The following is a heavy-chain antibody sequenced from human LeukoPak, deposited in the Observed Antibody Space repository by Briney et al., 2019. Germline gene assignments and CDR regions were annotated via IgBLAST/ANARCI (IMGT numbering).Heavy chain of an antibody. CDR2: INSDGSSI. V-gene: IGHV3-74*03. J-gene: IGHJ4*02. CDR3: ARGLYYYGSGSDSDFDY. CDR1: RFTFSSYW. Sequence: GGSLRLSCAASRFTFSSYWMHWVRQAPGKGLVWVSRINSDGSSITYADSVKGRFTISRDNAKNSLYLQMNSLRAEDTAVYYCARGLYYYGSGSDSDFDYWGQGTLVTVSS. D-gene: IGHD3-10*01.